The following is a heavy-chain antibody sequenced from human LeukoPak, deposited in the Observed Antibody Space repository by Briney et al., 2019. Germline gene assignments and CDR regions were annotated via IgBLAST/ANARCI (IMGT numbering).Heavy chain of an antibody. CDR2: IQYSGST. CDR1: GDSVSGISLY. CDR3: ARYYDSSGYWSTPHFDY. Sequence: SETLSLTCTVSGDSVSGISLYWSWIRQPAGKGLQYIGYIQYSGSTNYNPSLKSRVTISVNTSKNQFSLKLSSVTAADTAVYYCARYYDSSGYWSTPHFDYWGQGTLVTVSS. D-gene: IGHD3-22*01. V-gene: IGHV4-61*01. J-gene: IGHJ4*02.